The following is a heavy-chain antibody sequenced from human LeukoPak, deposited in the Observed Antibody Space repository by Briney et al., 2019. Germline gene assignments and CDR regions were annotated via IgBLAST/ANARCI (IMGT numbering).Heavy chain of an antibody. Sequence: PGGSLRLSCAASGFTFSSYAMSWVRQAPGKGLEWVSAISGSGGSTYYADSVKGRFTISRDNSKNTLYLQMNSLRAEDTAVYYCAKDRRWLQFERSAFDIWGQGTMVTVSS. V-gene: IGHV3-23*01. J-gene: IGHJ3*02. CDR3: AKDRRWLQFERSAFDI. CDR2: ISGSGGST. CDR1: GFTFSSYA. D-gene: IGHD5-24*01.